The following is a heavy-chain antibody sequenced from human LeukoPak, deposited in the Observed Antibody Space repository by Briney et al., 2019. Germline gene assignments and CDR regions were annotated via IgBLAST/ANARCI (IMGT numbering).Heavy chain of an antibody. CDR1: GFTLDVYG. CDR2: INWNGGST. Sequence: GGSLRLSCAAAGFTLDVYGISWVRQAPGKGLEWVSGINWNGGSTGYADSVKGRFTISRDNAKNSLYLQMNSLRAEDTALYYSARLGSSSWQYLVSYYFDYWGQGTLVTVSS. D-gene: IGHD6-13*01. V-gene: IGHV3-20*04. J-gene: IGHJ4*02. CDR3: ARLGSSSWQYLVSYYFDY.